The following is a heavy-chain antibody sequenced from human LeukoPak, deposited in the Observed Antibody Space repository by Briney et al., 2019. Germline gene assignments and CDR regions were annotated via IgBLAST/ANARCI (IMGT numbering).Heavy chain of an antibody. CDR1: GFTFSSYG. CDR3: ARDLGYCSGGSCYPRGFDY. V-gene: IGHV3-33*01. J-gene: IGHJ4*02. Sequence: PGGSLRLSCAASGFTFSSYGMHWVRQAPGKGPEWVAVIWYDGSNKYYADSVKGRFTISKDNSKNTLYLQMNSLRAEDTAVYYCARDLGYCSGGSCYPRGFDYWGQGTLVTVSS. CDR2: IWYDGSNK. D-gene: IGHD2-15*01.